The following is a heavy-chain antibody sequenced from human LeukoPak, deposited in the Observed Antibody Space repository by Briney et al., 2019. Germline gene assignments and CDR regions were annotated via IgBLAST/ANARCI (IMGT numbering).Heavy chain of an antibody. J-gene: IGHJ4*02. CDR3: ARHVSSSGEDS. CDR2: INPRSGGT. V-gene: IGHV1-2*02. Sequence: ASVKVSCKASGYTFTSYYMHWVRQAPGQGLEWVGWINPRSGGTNFAQKFQGRVTMTRDTSISAAYMELSRLRSDDTAVYYCARHVSSSGEDSWGQGTLVTVSS. CDR1: GYTFTSYY. D-gene: IGHD2-21*01.